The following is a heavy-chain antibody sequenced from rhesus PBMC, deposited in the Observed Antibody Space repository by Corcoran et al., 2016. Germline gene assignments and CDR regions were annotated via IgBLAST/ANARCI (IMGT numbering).Heavy chain of an antibody. J-gene: IGHJ4*01. CDR1: GFLFIDSS. Sequence: EVQLVESGGVLVQPGGSLLLSCAASGFLFIDSSMHWVRQASGNGMEWVGRITIKSNDYETGYAASVKGRFTISRDDSKNTAYLQMNSLKTEDTAVYHCSGGWSGNYWGQGVLVTVSS. CDR3: SGGWSGNY. V-gene: IGHV3-118*01. CDR2: ITIKSNDYET. D-gene: IGHD6-37*01.